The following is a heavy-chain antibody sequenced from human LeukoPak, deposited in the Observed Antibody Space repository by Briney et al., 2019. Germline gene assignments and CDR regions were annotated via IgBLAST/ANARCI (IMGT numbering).Heavy chain of an antibody. Sequence: GGSLRLSCAASGFTFSSYDMHWVREAAGKGLEWVSAIGTAGDTYYPGSVKGRFTISRENTKKSWDRKMKSRRAGDTAVYYCARGHCSGGSCYYFDYWGQGTLVTVSS. D-gene: IGHD2-15*01. J-gene: IGHJ4*02. V-gene: IGHV3-13*01. CDR2: IGTAGDT. CDR1: GFTFSSYD. CDR3: ARGHCSGGSCYYFDY.